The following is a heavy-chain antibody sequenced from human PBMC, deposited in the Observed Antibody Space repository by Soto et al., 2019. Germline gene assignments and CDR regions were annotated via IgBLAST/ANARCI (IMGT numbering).Heavy chain of an antibody. CDR3: AKDRGCSGGYGMDV. Sequence: QVQLVESGGGVVQAGRSLRLSCVASEVTLGSFGANWVRQAPGKGLEWVAVISHDGTKKNYVDSVRGRFTISRDNSKSTVYLQMNSLRDEDTAVYYCAKDRGCSGGYGMDVWGQGTTVIVS. D-gene: IGHD2-15*01. CDR1: EVTLGSFG. V-gene: IGHV3-30*18. J-gene: IGHJ6*02. CDR2: ISHDGTKK.